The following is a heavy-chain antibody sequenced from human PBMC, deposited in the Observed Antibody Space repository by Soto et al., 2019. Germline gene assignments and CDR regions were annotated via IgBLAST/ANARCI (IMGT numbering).Heavy chain of an antibody. J-gene: IGHJ3*02. D-gene: IGHD3-3*01. CDR3: ARDRSTIYAFDI. V-gene: IGHV3-66*01. Sequence: EVQLVESGGGLVQPGGSLRLSCAASGFTVSSNYMSWVRQAPGKGLEWVSVIYSGGSTYYADSVKGRFTISRDNSKNTLYLQMNGLRAEDTAVYYCARDRSTIYAFDIWGQGTMVTVSS. CDR2: IYSGGST. CDR1: GFTVSSNY.